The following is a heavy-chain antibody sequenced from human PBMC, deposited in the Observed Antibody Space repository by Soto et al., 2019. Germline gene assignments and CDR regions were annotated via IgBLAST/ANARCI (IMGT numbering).Heavy chain of an antibody. Sequence: PGGSLRLSCAASGFTFNIYGMHWVRQAPDKGLGWVALISYDGSNQYYADSAKGRFTISRDNSKNTLFLQMNSLRADDTAVYYCAKDQASGQGSFDSWGQGTLVTVSS. CDR1: GFTFNIYG. CDR3: AKDQASGQGSFDS. J-gene: IGHJ4*02. CDR2: ISYDGSNQ. V-gene: IGHV3-30*18.